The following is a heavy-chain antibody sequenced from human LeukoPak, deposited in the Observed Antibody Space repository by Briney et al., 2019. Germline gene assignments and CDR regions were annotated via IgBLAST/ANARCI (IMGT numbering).Heavy chain of an antibody. CDR1: GGSISRDSYY. V-gene: IGHV4-61*02. J-gene: IGHJ4*02. Sequence: SQTLSLTCTVSGGSISRDSYYWSCIRQPAGKGLEWIGRIYSSGSTNYNSSLKSRVTISVDTSKNQFSLRLSSVTAADTAVYFCARDDWQSLATDYWGQGILVTVSS. CDR2: IYSSGST. CDR3: ARDDWQSLATDY. D-gene: IGHD6-19*01.